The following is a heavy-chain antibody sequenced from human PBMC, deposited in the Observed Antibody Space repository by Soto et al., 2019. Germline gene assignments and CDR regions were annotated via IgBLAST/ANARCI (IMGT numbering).Heavy chain of an antibody. J-gene: IGHJ6*02. V-gene: IGHV4-34*02. CDR3: ARYEYGISLYGGDV. D-gene: IGHD4-17*01. CDR2: VDHRGST. CDR1: GETFRGYS. Sequence: QVHLQQRGAGLLKPTETLSLNCVISGETFRGYSWSWIRQTPGMGLEWIGEVDHRGSTTYNPSLKNRASISIDSAKNRFALELTAVTAADTALYFWARYEYGISLYGGDVWGQGTRVTVSS.